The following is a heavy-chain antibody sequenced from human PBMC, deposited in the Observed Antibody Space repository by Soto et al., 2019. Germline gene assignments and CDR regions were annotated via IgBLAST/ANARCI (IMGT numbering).Heavy chain of an antibody. J-gene: IGHJ6*04. CDR1: GYTFTSYG. D-gene: IGHD3-3*01. CDR2: TSAYNGNT. CDR3: ARDLLGSGSYYYFGTEV. V-gene: IGHV1-18*01. Sequence: ASANVSCKASGYTFTSYGISWVRQAPGQGLEWMGWTSAYNGNTNYAQKLQGRVTMTTDTSTSTAYMELRSLRSDDTAVYYCARDLLGSGSYYYFGTEVWGKGNRVNVSA.